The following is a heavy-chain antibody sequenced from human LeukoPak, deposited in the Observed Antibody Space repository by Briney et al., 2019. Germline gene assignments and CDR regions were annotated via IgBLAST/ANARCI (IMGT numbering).Heavy chain of an antibody. J-gene: IGHJ5*02. D-gene: IGHD1-26*01. CDR2: ISAYNGNT. CDR1: GYTFTSYG. CDR3: ARDREIVGATTWIHWFDP. Sequence: ASVKVSCKASGYTFTSYGISWVRQAPGQGLEWMGWISAYNGNTNYAQKLQGRVTMTTDTSTSTAYMELRSLRSDDTAVYYCARDREIVGATTWIHWFDPWGQGTLVTVSS. V-gene: IGHV1-18*01.